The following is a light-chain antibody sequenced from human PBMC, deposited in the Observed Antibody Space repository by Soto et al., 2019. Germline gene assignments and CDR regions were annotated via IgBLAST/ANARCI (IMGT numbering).Light chain of an antibody. V-gene: IGKV3-20*01. CDR1: RSFSSGY. CDR2: GAS. J-gene: IGKJ2*02. CDR3: QQYGGSFPWT. Sequence: EIVLTQSPGTLSLSPGERATLSCRASRSFSSGYLAWYQQKPGQAPRLLIYGASSRATGIPDRFNGSGSGTDFTLTISRLEPEDFGVYYCQQYGGSFPWTFGQGTKLEIK.